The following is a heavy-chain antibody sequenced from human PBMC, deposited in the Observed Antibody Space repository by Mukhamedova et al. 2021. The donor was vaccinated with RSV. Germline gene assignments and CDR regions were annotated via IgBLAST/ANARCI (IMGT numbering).Heavy chain of an antibody. Sequence: VRQAPGKGLEWVAVISYDGNNKYYADSVKGRFTISRDNSKNTLYLQMNSLRAEDTAVCYCARDAGIAAAGGTFDDWCQGTLVSV. J-gene: IGHJ4*02. V-gene: IGHV3-30-3*01. CDR3: ARDAGIAAAGGTFDD. D-gene: IGHD6-13*01. CDR2: ISYDGNNK.